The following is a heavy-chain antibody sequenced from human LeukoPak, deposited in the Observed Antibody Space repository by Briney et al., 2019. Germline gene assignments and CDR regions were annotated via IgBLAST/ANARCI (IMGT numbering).Heavy chain of an antibody. D-gene: IGHD3-9*01. CDR1: GYSISSGYY. Sequence: SETLSLTCTVSGYSISSGYYWGWIRQPPGRGLEWIGSIYHSGTSYYNPSLKSRVTISVDASKNQFSLNLSSVTAADTAVYYCARDLGRYYDRGTLSAFDTWGQGTMVTVSS. CDR3: ARDLGRYYDRGTLSAFDT. J-gene: IGHJ3*02. CDR2: IYHSGTS. V-gene: IGHV4-38-2*02.